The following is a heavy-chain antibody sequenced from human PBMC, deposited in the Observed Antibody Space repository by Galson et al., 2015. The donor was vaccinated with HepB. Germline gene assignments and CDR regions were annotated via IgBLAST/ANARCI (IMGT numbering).Heavy chain of an antibody. V-gene: IGHV4-34*01. CDR2: INHSGST. CDR3: ARERGSYSSSRRTPRDYYYYYGMDV. Sequence: ETLSLTCAVYGGSFSGYYWSWIRQPPGKGLEWIGEINHSGSTNYNPSLKSRVTISVDTSKNQFSLKLSSVTAADTAVYYCARERGSYSSSRRTPRDYYYYYGMDVWGQGTTVTVSS. D-gene: IGHD6-13*01. J-gene: IGHJ6*02. CDR1: GGSFSGYY.